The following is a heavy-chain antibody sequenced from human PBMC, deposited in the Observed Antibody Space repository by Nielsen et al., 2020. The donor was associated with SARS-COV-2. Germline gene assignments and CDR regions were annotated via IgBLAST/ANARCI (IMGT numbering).Heavy chain of an antibody. CDR2: IYDSGNT. D-gene: IGHD3-3*01. CDR1: GGSFSGYY. V-gene: IGHV4-59*01. J-gene: IGHJ4*02. CDR3: ARGSDEGLAL. Sequence: SQTLSLTCAVYGGSFSGYYWSWIRQPPGKGLEWIAYIYDSGNTNYNPSLKSRVTISVDTSRNQFSLKLTSVTAADTAVYYCARGSDEGLALWGQGTLVTVSS.